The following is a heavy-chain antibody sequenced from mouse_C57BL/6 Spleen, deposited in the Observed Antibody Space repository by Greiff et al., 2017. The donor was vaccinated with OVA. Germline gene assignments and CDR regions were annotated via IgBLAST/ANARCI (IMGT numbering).Heavy chain of an antibody. CDR1: GYTFTSYG. Sequence: QVQLQQSGAELARPGASVKLSCKASGYTFTSYGISWVKQSTGQGLEWIGEIYPRSGNTYYNEKFKGKATLTADKSSSTAYMELRSLTSEDSAVYYCARRSTRVTTEDYYAMDYWGQGTSVTVSS. V-gene: IGHV1-81*01. J-gene: IGHJ4*01. CDR2: IYPRSGNT. CDR3: ARRSTRVTTEDYYAMDY. D-gene: IGHD2-2*01.